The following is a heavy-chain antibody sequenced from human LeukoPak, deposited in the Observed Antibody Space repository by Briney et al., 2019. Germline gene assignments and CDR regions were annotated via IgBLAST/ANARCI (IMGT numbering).Heavy chain of an antibody. CDR3: ARARSWRFDP. V-gene: IGHV3-66*01. CDR1: GFTVSSNY. CDR2: IYAGGNT. Sequence: PGGSLRLSCAASGFTVSSNYMSWVRQAPGKGLEWVSVIYAGGNTYYADSVKGRFTISRDNSKSRMYLQMNSLRAEDTAVYYCARARSWRFDPWGQGTLVIVSS. D-gene: IGHD6-13*01. J-gene: IGHJ5*02.